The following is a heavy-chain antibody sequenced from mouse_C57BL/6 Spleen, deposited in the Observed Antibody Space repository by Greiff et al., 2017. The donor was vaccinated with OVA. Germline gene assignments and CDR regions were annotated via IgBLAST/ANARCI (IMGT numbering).Heavy chain of an antibody. CDR2: ISGGGGNT. V-gene: IGHV5-9*01. D-gene: IGHD1-1*01. CDR3: ARRGYYGSSYERYYAMDY. J-gene: IGHJ4*01. CDR1: GFTFSSYT. Sequence: EVMLVESGGGLVKPGGSLKLSCAASGFTFSSYTMSWVRQTPEKRLEWVATISGGGGNTYYPDSVKGRFTISRDNAKNTLYLQMSSLRSEDTALYYCARRGYYGSSYERYYAMDYWGQGTSVTVSS.